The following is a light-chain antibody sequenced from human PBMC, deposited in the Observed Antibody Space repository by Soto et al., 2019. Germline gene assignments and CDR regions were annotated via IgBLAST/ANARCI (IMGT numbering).Light chain of an antibody. V-gene: IGLV4-69*01. CDR2: LNSDGSH. CDR1: SGHSSYA. J-gene: IGLJ2*01. CDR3: QTWGTGIHVV. Sequence: QLVLTQSPSASASLGASVKLTCTLSSGHSSYAIAWHQQQPEKGPRYLMKLNSDGSHSKGDGIPDRFSGSSSGAERYLTISRLQSEDEAYYYCQTWGTGIHVVFGGGTKLTVL.